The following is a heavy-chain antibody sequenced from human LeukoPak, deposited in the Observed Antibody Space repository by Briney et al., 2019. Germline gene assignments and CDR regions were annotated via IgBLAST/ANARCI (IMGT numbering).Heavy chain of an antibody. Sequence: GGSLRLSCAASGFTFDDYAMHWVRQAPGKGLEWVSGISWNSGSIGYADSVKGRFTISRDNAKNSLYLQMNSLRAEDTALYYCAKALWFGESSFDYWGQGTLVTVSS. D-gene: IGHD3-10*01. V-gene: IGHV3-9*01. CDR3: AKALWFGESSFDY. CDR2: ISWNSGSI. CDR1: GFTFDDYA. J-gene: IGHJ4*02.